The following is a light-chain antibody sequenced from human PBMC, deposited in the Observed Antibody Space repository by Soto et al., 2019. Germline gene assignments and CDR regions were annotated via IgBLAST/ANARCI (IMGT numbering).Light chain of an antibody. Sequence: EIVLTQSPGTLSLSPGERATLSCRASQSVSSNYLAWYQQKPGQAPRLLIYGASRGAAGIPDRFSGSGSGTDFTLTISRLEPEDFAVYFCQQYGRSPMLTFGHGTKVEVK. CDR1: QSVSSNY. CDR3: QQYGRSPMLT. V-gene: IGKV3-20*01. CDR2: GAS. J-gene: IGKJ2*01.